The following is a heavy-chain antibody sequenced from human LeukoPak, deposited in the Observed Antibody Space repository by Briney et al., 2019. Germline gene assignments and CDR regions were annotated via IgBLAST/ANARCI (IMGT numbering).Heavy chain of an antibody. CDR2: ISGSGGRT. J-gene: IGHJ4*02. V-gene: IGHV3-23*01. Sequence: RGSLRLSCAASGFTFSSYAMSWVRQAPGKGLEWVSAISGSGGRTYYADSVKGRFTISRDNSKNTLYLQMNSLRAEDTAVYYCARGSDYFDYWGQGTLVTVSS. CDR3: ARGSDYFDY. CDR1: GFTFSSYA.